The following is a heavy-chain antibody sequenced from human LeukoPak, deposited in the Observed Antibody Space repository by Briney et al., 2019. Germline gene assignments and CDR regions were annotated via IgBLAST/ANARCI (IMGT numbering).Heavy chain of an antibody. J-gene: IGHJ4*02. V-gene: IGHV4-39*01. D-gene: IGHD1-26*01. Sequence: SETLSLTCTVSGGSISSSSYYWGWIRQPPGKGLEWIGSIYYSGSTYYNPSLKSRVTISVDTSKNQFSLKLSSVTAADTAVYYCARLPGEWELLAFDYRGQGTLVTVSS. CDR3: ARLPGEWELLAFDY. CDR1: GGSISSSSYY. CDR2: IYYSGST.